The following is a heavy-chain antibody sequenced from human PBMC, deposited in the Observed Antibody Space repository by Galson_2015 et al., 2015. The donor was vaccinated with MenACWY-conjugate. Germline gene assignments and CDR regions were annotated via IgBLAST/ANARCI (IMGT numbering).Heavy chain of an antibody. D-gene: IGHD1-14*01. V-gene: IGHV5-51*01. CDR2: IYPGDSDT. Sequence: QSGAEVKKPGESLQISCKGSGYSFPDYWIAWVRQMPGKGLEWMGIIYPGDSDTKYSPSFQGQVTISADKSINTAYLQWSSLKASDTAMYYCARPSTGGYDVNFDNWGQGTLVTVSS. J-gene: IGHJ4*02. CDR1: GYSFPDYW. CDR3: ARPSTGGYDVNFDN.